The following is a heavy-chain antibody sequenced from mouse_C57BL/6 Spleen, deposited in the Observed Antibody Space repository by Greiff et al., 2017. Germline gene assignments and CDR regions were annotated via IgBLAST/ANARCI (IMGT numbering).Heavy chain of an antibody. Sequence: VHLVESGAELARPGASVKLSCKASGYTFTSYGISWVKQRTGQGLEWIGEIYPRSGNTYYNEKFKGKATLTADKSSSTAYMELRSLTSEDSAVYFCARRSPYAMDYWGQGTSVTVSS. CDR1: GYTFTSYG. CDR3: ARRSPYAMDY. CDR2: IYPRSGNT. J-gene: IGHJ4*01. V-gene: IGHV1-81*01.